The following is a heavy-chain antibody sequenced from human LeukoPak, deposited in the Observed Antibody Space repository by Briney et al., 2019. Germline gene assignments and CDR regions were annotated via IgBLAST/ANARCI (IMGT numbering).Heavy chain of an antibody. V-gene: IGHV3-21*01. CDR3: ARGGGDSGYDYDDF. CDR2: ISRSSTYT. CDR1: GFTFSYYS. Sequence: GGSLRLSCAASGFTFSYYSMNWVRQSPGKGLEWVSSISRSSTYTYYADSLKGRIAISRDNSKNPLYLQMNSLRVEDTAVYYCARGGGDSGYDYDDFWGQGTLVTVSS. D-gene: IGHD5-12*01. J-gene: IGHJ4*02.